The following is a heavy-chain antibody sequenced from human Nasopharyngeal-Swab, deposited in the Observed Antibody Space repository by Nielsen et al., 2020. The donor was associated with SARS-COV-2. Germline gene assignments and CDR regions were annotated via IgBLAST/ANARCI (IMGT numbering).Heavy chain of an antibody. CDR3: ARGGPVGYCSGGSCVDAFDI. Sequence: GESLKISCAASGFTFSSYWMSWVRQAPGKGLEWVANIKQDGSEKYYVDSVTGRFTISRDDAKNSLYLQMNSLRAEGSAVYYCARGGPVGYCSGGSCVDAFDIWGQGTMVTVSS. D-gene: IGHD2-15*01. V-gene: IGHV3-7*01. J-gene: IGHJ3*02. CDR1: GFTFSSYW. CDR2: IKQDGSEK.